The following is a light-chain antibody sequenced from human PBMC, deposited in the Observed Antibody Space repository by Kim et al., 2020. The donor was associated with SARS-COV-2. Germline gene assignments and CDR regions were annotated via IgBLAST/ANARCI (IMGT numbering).Light chain of an antibody. Sequence: DIQMTQSPSTLSASAGDRVTITCRASQSINTWLAWYQQKPGKAPKLLIYRAFILENGVPSRFSGSGSGTDFTLTINGLLPDDFAIYYCQQYDTYPWTFGQGTKV. CDR3: QQYDTYPWT. CDR1: QSINTW. V-gene: IGKV1-5*03. CDR2: RAF. J-gene: IGKJ1*01.